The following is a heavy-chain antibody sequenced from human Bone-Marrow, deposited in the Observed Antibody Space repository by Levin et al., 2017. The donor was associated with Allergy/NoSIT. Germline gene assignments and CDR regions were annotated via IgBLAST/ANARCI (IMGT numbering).Heavy chain of an antibody. V-gene: IGHV3-11*01. J-gene: IGHJ4*02. D-gene: IGHD3-10*01. CDR3: VRDFRYHYGSASYQFDY. CDR2: ISTGSATK. CDR1: GFIFSDYY. Sequence: KAGGSLRLSCVTSGFIFSDYYMSWIRQAPGKGLEWISYISTGSATKYYADSVQGRVTISRDNAKNSVYLEMNNLRVEDTAVYYCVRDFRYHYGSASYQFDYWGQGTLVTVSS.